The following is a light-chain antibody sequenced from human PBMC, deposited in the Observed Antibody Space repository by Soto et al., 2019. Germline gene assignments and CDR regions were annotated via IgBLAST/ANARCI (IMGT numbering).Light chain of an antibody. V-gene: IGLV1-40*01. CDR2: GNS. CDR1: SSNIGAGYD. CDR3: QSYDSSLSGSLV. J-gene: IGLJ2*01. Sequence: QSVLTQPPSVSGAPGQRVTISCTGSSSNIGAGYDVHWYQQLPGTAPKLLIYGNSNRPSGVPDRFSGSKSGTSASLAITGLQAEDEVDYFCQSYDSSLSGSLVFGGGTKVTVL.